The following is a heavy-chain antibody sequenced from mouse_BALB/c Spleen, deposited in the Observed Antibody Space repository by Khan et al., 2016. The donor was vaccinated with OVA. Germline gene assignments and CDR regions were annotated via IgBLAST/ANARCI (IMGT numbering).Heavy chain of an antibody. CDR2: IWNDGNT. D-gene: IGHD2-10*01. CDR1: GFSLSRYN. Sequence: QVQLKQSGPGLVVPSQSLSITCTVSGFSLSRYNIHWVRQPPGKGLEWLVVIWNDGNTAYNSALKSRLTISKDNSKSQVFLKMNSLQTDDTAMYFCARQPYYHYNIMDYWGQGTSVTVSS. CDR3: ARQPYYHYNIMDY. V-gene: IGHV2-6-4*01. J-gene: IGHJ4*01.